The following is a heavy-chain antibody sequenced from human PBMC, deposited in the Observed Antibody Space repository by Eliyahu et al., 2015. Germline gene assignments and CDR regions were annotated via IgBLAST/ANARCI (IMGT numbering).Heavy chain of an antibody. CDR3: ARQGGGGRSFDF. CDR2: FYYSGDT. CDR1: GGSINTSSYY. D-gene: IGHD3-16*01. V-gene: IGHV4-39*01. J-gene: IGHJ4*02. Sequence: LQQESGPGLVKPSETLSLTYTVXGGSINTSSYYWGWIRQPPGKGXEWIGTFYYSGDTHINPXLKXXVTXSVDTSKXQXSLKLTSVTAADTAVYFCARQGGGGRSFDFWGQGTLVTVSS.